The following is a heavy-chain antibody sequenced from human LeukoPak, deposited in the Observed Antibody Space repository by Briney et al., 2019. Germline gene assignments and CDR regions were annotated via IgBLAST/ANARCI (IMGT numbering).Heavy chain of an antibody. Sequence: HRASVKVSCKASGYTFTGYYMHWVRQAPGQGLEWMGWINPNSGGTNYAQKFQGRVTMTRDTSISTAYMELSRLRSDDTAVYYCARNYYDSSGYYYWGQGTLVTVSS. D-gene: IGHD3-22*01. CDR2: INPNSGGT. V-gene: IGHV1-2*02. CDR1: GYTFTGYY. J-gene: IGHJ4*02. CDR3: ARNYYDSSGYYY.